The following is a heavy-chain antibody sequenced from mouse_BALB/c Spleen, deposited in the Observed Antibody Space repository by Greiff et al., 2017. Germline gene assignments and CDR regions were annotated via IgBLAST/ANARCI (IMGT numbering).Heavy chain of an antibody. CDR1: GYTFTSYW. CDR2: IDPSDSYT. D-gene: IGHD2-1*01. CDR3: AKYGNYAY. J-gene: IGHJ3*01. V-gene: IGHV1-69*02. Sequence: QVQLQQPGAELVKPGASVKLSCKASGYTFTSYWMHWVKQRPGQGLEWIGEIDPSDSYTNYNQKFKGKATLTVDKSSSTAYMQLSSLTSEDSAVYYCAKYGNYAYWGQGTLVTVSA.